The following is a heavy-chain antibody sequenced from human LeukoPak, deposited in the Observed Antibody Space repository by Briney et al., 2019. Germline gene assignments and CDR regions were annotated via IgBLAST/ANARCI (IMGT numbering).Heavy chain of an antibody. D-gene: IGHD3-22*01. V-gene: IGHV4-4*07. Sequence: SEALSLTCTVSGGSISSYYWSWIRQPAGKGLEWIGRIYTSGSTNYNPSLKSRVTMSVDTSKNQFSLKLSSVTAADTAVYYCARDRYYYDSSGYDPYFDYWGQGTLVTVSS. J-gene: IGHJ4*02. CDR2: IYTSGST. CDR1: GGSISSYY. CDR3: ARDRYYYDSSGYDPYFDY.